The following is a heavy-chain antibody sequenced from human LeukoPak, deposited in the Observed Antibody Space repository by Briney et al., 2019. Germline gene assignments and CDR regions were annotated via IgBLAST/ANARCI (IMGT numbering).Heavy chain of an antibody. Sequence: SVKVSCKASGGTFSSYAISWVRQARGRGLEWMGRIIPIFGTANYAQKFQGRVTITTDESTSTAYMELSSLRSEDTAVYYCSREAVEMDITHFDYWGQATLVTVSS. J-gene: IGHJ4*02. CDR3: SREAVEMDITHFDY. V-gene: IGHV1-69*05. CDR1: GGTFSSYA. D-gene: IGHD5-24*01. CDR2: IIPIFGTA.